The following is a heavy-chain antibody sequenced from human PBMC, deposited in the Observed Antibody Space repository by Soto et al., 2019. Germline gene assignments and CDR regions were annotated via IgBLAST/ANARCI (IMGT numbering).Heavy chain of an antibody. J-gene: IGHJ4*02. V-gene: IGHV1-8*01. CDR1: GYSFTSYD. Sequence: QVQLVQSGAEVKKPGASVKVSCKASGYSFTSYDINWGRQATEQGPEWMGWMNPNSGNTGYAQKFQGRVTMTRNTSISKAYMELSSLRSEDTAVYYGAREKSYGYADYWGQGTLVTVSS. D-gene: IGHD5-18*01. CDR2: MNPNSGNT. CDR3: AREKSYGYADY.